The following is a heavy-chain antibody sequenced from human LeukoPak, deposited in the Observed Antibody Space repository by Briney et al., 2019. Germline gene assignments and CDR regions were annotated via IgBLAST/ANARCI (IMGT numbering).Heavy chain of an antibody. CDR1: GFTFSSYG. CDR2: ISYDGSNK. V-gene: IGHV3-30*18. CDR3: AKDQLYYDSSGYYLNPGLPRLAYYYYGMDV. J-gene: IGHJ6*02. Sequence: GGSLRLSCAASGFTFSSYGMHWVRQAPGKGLEWVAVISYDGSNKYYADSVKGRFTISRDNSKNTLYLQMNSLRAEDTAVYYCAKDQLYYDSSGYYLNPGLPRLAYYYYGMDVWGQGTTVTVSS. D-gene: IGHD3-22*01.